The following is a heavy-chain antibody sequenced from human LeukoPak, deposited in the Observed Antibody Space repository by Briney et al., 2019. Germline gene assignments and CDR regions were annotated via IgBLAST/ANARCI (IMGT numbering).Heavy chain of an antibody. CDR2: ISGSGSSI. CDR1: GFTFSSYE. V-gene: IGHV3-48*03. Sequence: GGSLRLSCAASGFTFSSYEMNWVRQAPEKGLEWVSYISGSGSSIYYADSVKGRLTISRDNAKNSLDLQMNSLRADDTAVYYCTRDAVVVVGPGFDVWGQGTLVIISS. J-gene: IGHJ4*02. D-gene: IGHD3-22*01. CDR3: TRDAVVVVGPGFDV.